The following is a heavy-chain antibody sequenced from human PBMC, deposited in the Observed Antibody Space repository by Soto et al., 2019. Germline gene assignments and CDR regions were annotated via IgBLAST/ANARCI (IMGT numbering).Heavy chain of an antibody. CDR3: ARRAETNGWNGFGADKYYFDF. D-gene: IGHD1-1*01. CDR2: MNPNTGNS. Sequence: SVEVSGRASGYTFTSYDIYWVRQATGQGLEWMGWMNPNTGNSGYAQKFQGRVTMTSDTSISTAHMELSSLRSEDTAVYYCARRAETNGWNGFGADKYYFDFWGQGTLVTVSS. V-gene: IGHV1-8*01. J-gene: IGHJ4*02. CDR1: GYTFTSYD.